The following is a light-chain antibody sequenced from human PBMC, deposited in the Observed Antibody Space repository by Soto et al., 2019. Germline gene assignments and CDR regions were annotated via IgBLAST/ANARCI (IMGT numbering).Light chain of an antibody. J-gene: IGLJ2*01. V-gene: IGLV2-14*01. CDR3: TSYTGSRTLGV. CDR2: AVT. CDR1: SSDVGGYNY. Sequence: QSALTQPPSASGSPGQSVAISCTGTSSDVGGYNYVSWYQQHPGKAPKLIIYAVTDRPSGVSSRFSGSKSGNTASLTISGLQAEDEADYYCTSYTGSRTLGVFGGGTKLTVL.